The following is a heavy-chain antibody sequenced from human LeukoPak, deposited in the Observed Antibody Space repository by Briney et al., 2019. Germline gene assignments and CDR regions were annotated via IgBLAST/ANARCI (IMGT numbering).Heavy chain of an antibody. CDR2: MNPHSGNT. CDR3: ARGPSSWYLLPGEYGGYDYYYFDY. V-gene: IGHV1-8*01. CDR1: GDTFTSYD. Sequence: GASVKVSCKASGDTFTSYDINWVREATGEGREWMGWMNPHSGNTGYAQKFQSRVTMTRITSISTACMELSSLRSEDTAVYYCARGPSSWYLLPGEYGGYDYYYFDYWGQGTLVTVSS. D-gene: IGHD5-12*01. J-gene: IGHJ4*02.